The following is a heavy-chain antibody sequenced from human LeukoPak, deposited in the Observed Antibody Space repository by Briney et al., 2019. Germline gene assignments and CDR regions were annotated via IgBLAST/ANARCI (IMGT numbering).Heavy chain of an antibody. CDR3: ARYSSSSSFDY. Sequence: GGSLRLSCAASGFTFSSYDMHWVRQAPGKGLEWVSAIGTAGDTYYPGSVKGRFTISRENAKNSLYLQMNSLRAGDTAVYYCARYSSSSSFDYWGQGTLVTVSS. V-gene: IGHV3-13*01. CDR1: GFTFSSYD. J-gene: IGHJ4*02. D-gene: IGHD6-13*01. CDR2: IGTAGDT.